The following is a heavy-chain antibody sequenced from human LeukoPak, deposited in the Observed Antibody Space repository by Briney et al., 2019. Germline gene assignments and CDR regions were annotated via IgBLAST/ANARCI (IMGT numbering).Heavy chain of an antibody. V-gene: IGHV3-21*01. Sequence: GGALRLSCAASGFTFSSYSMNWVRQAPGKGLEWVSSISSSSSYIYYADSVKGRFTNSRDNAKNSLYLQMNSLRAEDTAVYCCARDYYDSSGYSHSGGDYWGQGTLVTVSS. CDR1: GFTFSSYS. CDR3: ARDYYDSSGYSHSGGDY. CDR2: ISSSSSYI. D-gene: IGHD3-22*01. J-gene: IGHJ4*02.